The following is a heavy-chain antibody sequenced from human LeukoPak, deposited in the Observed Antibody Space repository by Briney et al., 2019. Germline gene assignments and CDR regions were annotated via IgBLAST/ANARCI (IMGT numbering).Heavy chain of an antibody. D-gene: IGHD6-19*01. CDR1: GFTFSNHN. J-gene: IGHJ4*02. Sequence: AGGPLRLSCAASGFTFSNHNMNWVRQAPGKGLEWVSYISSTSSTIYYADSVKGRFTISRDNAQNSLYLQMNSLRDEDTAVYYCAKDGLPIAVGGFFDYWGQGTLVTVSS. V-gene: IGHV3-48*02. CDR3: AKDGLPIAVGGFFDY. CDR2: ISSTSSTI.